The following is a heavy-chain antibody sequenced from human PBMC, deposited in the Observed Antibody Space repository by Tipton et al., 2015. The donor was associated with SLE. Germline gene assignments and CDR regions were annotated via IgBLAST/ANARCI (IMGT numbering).Heavy chain of an antibody. CDR2: ISSSSSTI. CDR1: GFTFSSYS. V-gene: IGHV3-48*01. D-gene: IGHD2-21*01. J-gene: IGHJ6*02. Sequence: SLRLSCAASGFTFSSYSMNWVRQAPGKGLEWVSYISSSSSTIYYADSVKGRFTISRDNSKNTLYLQMNSLRAEDMAVYYCAKVSRDCGGDCYLHGRYYGMDVWGQGTTVTVSS. CDR3: AKVSRDCGGDCYLHGRYYGMDV.